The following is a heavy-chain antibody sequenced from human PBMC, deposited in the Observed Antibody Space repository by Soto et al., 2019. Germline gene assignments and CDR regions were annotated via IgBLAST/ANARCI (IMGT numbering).Heavy chain of an antibody. J-gene: IGHJ5*02. V-gene: IGHV3-23*01. CDR1: GLTFSNYA. Sequence: GGSLRLSCAASGLTFSNYAMYAMNWVRQAPGKGLEWVSAISGSGGSTYYADSVKGRFTISRDNSKNTLYLQMNSLRAEDTAVYYCAKLTAYIVVVPAAIGTNWFDPWGQGTLVTVSS. CDR2: ISGSGGST. CDR3: AKLTAYIVVVPAAIGTNWFDP. D-gene: IGHD2-2*01.